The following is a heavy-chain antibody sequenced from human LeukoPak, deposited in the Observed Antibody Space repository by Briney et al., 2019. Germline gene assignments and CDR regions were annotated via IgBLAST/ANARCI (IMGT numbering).Heavy chain of an antibody. Sequence: KPSETLSLTCTVSGGSFSSSSYYWGWIRQPPGKGLEWIGSISYRGNNYHNPSVKSRVIMSVDTSKNQFSLALRSVTAADTAVYYCARSILRYYYNASGYYPYYFDYWGQGMLVTVSS. CDR1: GGSFSSSSYY. CDR2: ISYRGNN. V-gene: IGHV4-39*07. J-gene: IGHJ4*02. D-gene: IGHD3-22*01. CDR3: ARSILRYYYNASGYYPYYFDY.